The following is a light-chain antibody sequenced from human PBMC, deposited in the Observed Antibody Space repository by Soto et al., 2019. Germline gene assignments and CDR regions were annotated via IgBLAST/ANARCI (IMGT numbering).Light chain of an antibody. V-gene: IGKV3-11*01. CDR3: QQRSNWPVT. J-gene: IGKJ3*01. CDR2: DAS. Sequence: EIVLAESPATLSLSPGEGATLSCRASQSVSNYLAWYQQKPGQAPRLLIYDASNRATGIPARFSGSGSGTDFTLTISSLEPEDFAVYYCQQRSNWPVTFGPGTKVDIK. CDR1: QSVSNY.